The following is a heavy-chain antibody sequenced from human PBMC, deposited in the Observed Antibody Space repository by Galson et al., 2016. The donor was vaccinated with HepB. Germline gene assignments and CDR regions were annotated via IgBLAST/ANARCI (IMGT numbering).Heavy chain of an antibody. D-gene: IGHD4-17*01. Sequence: TLSLTCTASGGSINSGGHYWTWIRQRPGKGPEWIGYIYYSGSTYYNPSLKSRVTISIDTSKNQFSLKLNSVTAADTAVYYCATDRPTASWYFDLWGRGTLVTVSS. V-gene: IGHV4-31*03. CDR3: ATDRPTASWYFDL. CDR1: GGSINSGGHY. J-gene: IGHJ2*01. CDR2: IYYSGST.